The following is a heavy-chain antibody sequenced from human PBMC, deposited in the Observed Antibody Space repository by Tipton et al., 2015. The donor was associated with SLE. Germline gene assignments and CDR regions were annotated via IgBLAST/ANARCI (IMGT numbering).Heavy chain of an antibody. CDR1: GDSISSGRYY. J-gene: IGHJ6*02. V-gene: IGHV4-61*01. CDR2: INNSGST. D-gene: IGHD4-11*01. Sequence: TLSLTCTVSGDSISSGRYYWSWIRQPPGKGLEWIGEINNSGSTNYNPSLKSRVTISVDTSKNQFSLKLRSVTAADTAVYYCARRIPRTTRSYGMDVWGQGTTVTVSS. CDR3: ARRIPRTTRSYGMDV.